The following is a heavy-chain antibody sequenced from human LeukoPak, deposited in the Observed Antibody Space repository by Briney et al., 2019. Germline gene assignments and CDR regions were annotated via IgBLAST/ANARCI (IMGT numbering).Heavy chain of an antibody. CDR2: INSDGSGS. V-gene: IGHV3-74*01. Sequence: GGSLRLSCAASGFTFSSSWMHWVRQAPGKGLVWVSRINSDGSGSSYADSLKGRFTISRDNAKNTLYLQMNSLRAEDTAVYYCARGRYCSGGSCHFDYWGQGTLVTVSS. CDR1: GFTFSSSW. D-gene: IGHD2-15*01. J-gene: IGHJ4*02. CDR3: ARGRYCSGGSCHFDY.